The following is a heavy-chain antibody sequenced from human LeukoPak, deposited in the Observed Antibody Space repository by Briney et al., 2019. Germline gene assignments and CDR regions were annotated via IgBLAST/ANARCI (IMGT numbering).Heavy chain of an antibody. CDR3: AKAGITIFGVAPDP. V-gene: IGHV3-30*18. J-gene: IGHJ5*02. CDR2: ISYDGSNK. CDR1: GFTFSSYS. D-gene: IGHD3-3*01. Sequence: GRSLRLSCAASGFTFSSYSMNWVRQAPGKGLEWVAVISYDGSNKYYADSVKGRFTISRDNSKNTLYLQMNSLRAEDTAVYYCAKAGITIFGVAPDPWGQGTLVTVSS.